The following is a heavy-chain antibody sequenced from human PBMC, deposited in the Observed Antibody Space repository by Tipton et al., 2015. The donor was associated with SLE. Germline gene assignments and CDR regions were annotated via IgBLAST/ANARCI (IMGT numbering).Heavy chain of an antibody. CDR1: GGSFSTYH. D-gene: IGHD4-17*01. J-gene: IGHJ4*02. Sequence: LRLSCAAYGGSFSTYHWSWIRQPPGKGLEWIGEINQSGSTNYNPSLKSRVTISEDRSEKQISLKLTSVTAADTAVYYCARDSPSTTGGGGFDYWGQGTLVTVSS. V-gene: IGHV4-34*01. CDR3: ARDSPSTTGGGGFDY. CDR2: INQSGST.